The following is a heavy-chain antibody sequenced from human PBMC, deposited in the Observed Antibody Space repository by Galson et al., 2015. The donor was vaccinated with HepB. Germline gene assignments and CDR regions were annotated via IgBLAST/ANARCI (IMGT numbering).Heavy chain of an antibody. J-gene: IGHJ4*02. V-gene: IGHV3-30*18. CDR3: AKGRETTSVLDH. CDR2: ISYDGSKE. Sequence: SLRLSCAASGFTFSNYGMHWVRRAPGKGLEWVAGISYDGSKEYYADSVKGRFTISRDNSVDTLYLQMDSLRGDDTAVYYCAKGRETTSVLDHWGQGILVTVSS. D-gene: IGHD1/OR15-1a*01. CDR1: GFTFSNYG.